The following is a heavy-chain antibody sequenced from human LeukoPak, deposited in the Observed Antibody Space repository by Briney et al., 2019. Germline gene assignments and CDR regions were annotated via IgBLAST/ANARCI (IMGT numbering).Heavy chain of an antibody. CDR3: AKDRRYFDWDYFDY. D-gene: IGHD3-9*01. J-gene: IGHJ4*02. V-gene: IGHV3-9*01. CDR1: GFMFDDYA. CDR2: INWSGDRI. Sequence: GGSLRLSCTASGFMFDDYAMHWVRQAPGRGLEWVSSINWSGDRIAYADSVQGRFIISRNNARGTLYLQLNNLRPDDTAVYYCAKDRRYFDWDYFDYWGQGTLVTVSS.